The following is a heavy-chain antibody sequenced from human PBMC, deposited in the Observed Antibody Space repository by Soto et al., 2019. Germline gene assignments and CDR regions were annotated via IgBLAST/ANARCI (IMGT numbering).Heavy chain of an antibody. Sequence: GASVKVSCKASGYTFTSYDINWVRQATGQGLEWMGWMNPNSGNTGYAQKFQGRVTMTRNTSISTAYMELSSLRSEDTAVYYCARGAPLFGYCTNGVCNPAAFDIWGQGTMVTVSS. CDR1: GYTFTSYD. J-gene: IGHJ3*02. D-gene: IGHD2-8*01. CDR2: MNPNSGNT. CDR3: ARGAPLFGYCTNGVCNPAAFDI. V-gene: IGHV1-8*01.